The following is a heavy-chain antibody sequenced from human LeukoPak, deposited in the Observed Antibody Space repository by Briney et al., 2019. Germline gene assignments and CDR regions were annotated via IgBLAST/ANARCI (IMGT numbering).Heavy chain of an antibody. D-gene: IGHD3-10*01. Sequence: ASVKVSCKASGYTFTGYGISWVRQAPGQGLEWMGWISAYNGNTNYAQKLQGRVTMTTDTSTSTAYMELRSLRSDDTAVYYCARDDGSGSYKNWFDPWGQGTLVTVSS. J-gene: IGHJ5*02. CDR3: ARDDGSGSYKNWFDP. CDR1: GYTFTGYG. V-gene: IGHV1-18*01. CDR2: ISAYNGNT.